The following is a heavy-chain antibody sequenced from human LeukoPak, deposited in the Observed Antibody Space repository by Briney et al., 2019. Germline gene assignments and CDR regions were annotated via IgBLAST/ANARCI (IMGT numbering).Heavy chain of an antibody. CDR1: GFTFRAYS. V-gene: IGHV3-21*05. J-gene: IGHJ4*02. Sequence: GGSLRLYCAASGFTFRAYSLTWVRQAPGKGLEWVSFITSTSSDMLYADSVKGRFTVSRDNAKNTLYLQMDRLTAEDTAVYFCARVAGHYFDYWGQGSLVTFSS. CDR3: ARVAGHYFDY. D-gene: IGHD3-10*01. CDR2: ITSTSSDM.